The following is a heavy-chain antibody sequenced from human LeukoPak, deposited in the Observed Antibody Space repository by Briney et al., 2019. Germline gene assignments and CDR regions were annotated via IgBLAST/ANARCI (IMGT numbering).Heavy chain of an antibody. V-gene: IGHV3-11*01. CDR1: GFTFSDYY. D-gene: IGHD5-24*01. CDR3: ARDKGGYNSLYYFDY. CDR2: ISSSGSTI. J-gene: IGHJ4*02. Sequence: PGGSLRLSCAASGFTFSDYYMSWIRQAPGKGLEWVSYISSSGSTIYYADSVKGRFTISRANAKNSLYLQMNSLRAEDTAVYYCARDKGGYNSLYYFDYWGQGTLVTVSS.